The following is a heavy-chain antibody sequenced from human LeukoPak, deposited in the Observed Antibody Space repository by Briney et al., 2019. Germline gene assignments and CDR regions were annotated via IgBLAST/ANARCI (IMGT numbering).Heavy chain of an antibody. V-gene: IGHV3-11*01. CDR2: ISSSGNTK. CDR3: AKVQGYYDSSGHFDY. D-gene: IGHD3-22*01. CDR1: GFTFSDYY. Sequence: GGSLRLSCAVSGFTFSDYYMSWLRQAPGKGLEWLSYISSSGNTKDYTASVKGRFTISRDNSKNTLYLQMNSLRAEDTAVYYCAKVQGYYDSSGHFDYWGQGNLVTVSS. J-gene: IGHJ4*02.